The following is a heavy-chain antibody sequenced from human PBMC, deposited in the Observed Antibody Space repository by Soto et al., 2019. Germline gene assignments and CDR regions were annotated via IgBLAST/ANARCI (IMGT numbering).Heavy chain of an antibody. Sequence: GGSLRLSCAASGFTFSNAWMNWVRQAPGKGLEWVGRIKSKTDGGTTDYAAPVKGRFTISRDDSKNTLYLQMNSLKTEDTAVYYCTTAEYVEMATISTLSFDYWGQGTLVTVSS. J-gene: IGHJ4*02. CDR1: GFTFSNAW. CDR2: IKSKTDGGTT. CDR3: TTAEYVEMATISTLSFDY. D-gene: IGHD5-12*01. V-gene: IGHV3-15*07.